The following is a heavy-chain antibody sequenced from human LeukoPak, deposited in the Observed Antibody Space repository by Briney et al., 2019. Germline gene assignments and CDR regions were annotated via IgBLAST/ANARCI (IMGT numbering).Heavy chain of an antibody. CDR3: AAGYSSGLNY. CDR1: GFTVSSNS. J-gene: IGHJ4*02. V-gene: IGHV3-53*01. CDR2: IYNGGST. Sequence: HPGGSLRLSCAASGFTVSSNSMSWVRQAPGTGLEWVSVIYNGGSTYHADSVQGRFTISRDNSKNTMYLQMNSLRAEDTAVYYCAAGYSSGLNYWGQGTLVTVSS. D-gene: IGHD6-19*01.